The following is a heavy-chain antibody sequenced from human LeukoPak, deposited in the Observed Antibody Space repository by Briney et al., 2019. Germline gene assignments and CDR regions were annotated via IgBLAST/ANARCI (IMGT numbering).Heavy chain of an antibody. CDR1: GFTFSSYW. CDR3: ARESKYSGYPFDS. CDR2: VNSDGSGT. Sequence: GGSLRLSCAASGFTFSSYWMHWVRQAPGKGLVCVSRVNSDGSGTTYADSVKGRFTISRDNAKNTLYLQMNSLRAEDTAVYYCARESKYSGYPFDSWGQGTLVTVSS. V-gene: IGHV3-74*01. D-gene: IGHD5-12*01. J-gene: IGHJ4*02.